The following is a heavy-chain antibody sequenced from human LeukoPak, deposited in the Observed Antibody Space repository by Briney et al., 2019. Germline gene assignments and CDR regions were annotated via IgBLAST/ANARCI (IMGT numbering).Heavy chain of an antibody. CDR1: GYTFTGYY. CDR3: AEDSYGDYGGY. V-gene: IGHV1-2*06. J-gene: IGHJ4*02. Sequence: ASVKVSCKASGYTFTGYYMHWVRQAPGQGLEWMGRINPNSGGTNYAQKFQGRVTMTRDTSISTAYMELSRLRSDDTAVYYRAEDSYGDYGGYWGQGTLLTVSS. CDR2: INPNSGGT. D-gene: IGHD4-17*01.